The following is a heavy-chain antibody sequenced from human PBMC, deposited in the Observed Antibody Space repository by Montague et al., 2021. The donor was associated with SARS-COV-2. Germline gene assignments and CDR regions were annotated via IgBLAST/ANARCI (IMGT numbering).Heavy chain of an antibody. CDR2: IYYSGTT. D-gene: IGHD3-10*01. CDR1: GGSIRTSSYY. J-gene: IGHJ4*02. Sequence: SETLSLTCTVSGGSIRTSSYYWGWIRQPPGEGLEWIGYIYYSGTTYYNPSLKSRVTISVDTSKNQFSLKLSSVTAADTAVYYCARHVRSLMVRGPDFDYWGQGTLVTVSS. CDR3: ARHVRSLMVRGPDFDY. V-gene: IGHV4-39*01.